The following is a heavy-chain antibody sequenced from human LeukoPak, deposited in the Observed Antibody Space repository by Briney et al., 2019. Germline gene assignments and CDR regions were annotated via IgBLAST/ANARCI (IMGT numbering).Heavy chain of an antibody. CDR1: GGTFSSYA. Sequence: ASVKVSCKASGGTFSSYAISWVRQAPGQGLEWMGGIIPIFGTANYAQKFQGRVTITADESTSTAYMELSSLRSEDTAVYYCARDRLRVAARSRWLDPWGQGTLVTVSS. CDR2: IIPIFGTA. J-gene: IGHJ5*02. D-gene: IGHD6-6*01. V-gene: IGHV1-69*01. CDR3: ARDRLRVAARSRWLDP.